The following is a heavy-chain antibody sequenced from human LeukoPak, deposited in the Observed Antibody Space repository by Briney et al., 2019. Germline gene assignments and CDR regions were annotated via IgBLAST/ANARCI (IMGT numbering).Heavy chain of an antibody. Sequence: GGSLRLTCAASGFAVSSNYARWVRQAPGKGLEWVSFIYSAGNTYYADFVKGRFTISRHTSKNTLYLQMNSLRAEDTAVYYCARASGYSGSRMWFHPLGAGTVLSVSS. CDR3: ARASGYSGSRMWFHP. J-gene: IGHJ5*02. D-gene: IGHD5-12*01. CDR2: IYSAGNT. V-gene: IGHV3-53*04. CDR1: GFAVSSNY.